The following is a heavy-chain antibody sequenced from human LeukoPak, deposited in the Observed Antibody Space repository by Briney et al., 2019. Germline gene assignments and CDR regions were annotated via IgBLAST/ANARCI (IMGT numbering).Heavy chain of an antibody. Sequence: VGSLRHSRAASGFTFANSAMTWVRQAPGKGLQWVSSINDGGGIVYYADSVKGRFTISRDNSKNTLYLEMNSLRAEDTARYFCAEDPILTGFYNDGRWGQGTLVIVSS. CDR3: AEDPILTGFYNDGR. J-gene: IGHJ4*02. V-gene: IGHV3-23*01. D-gene: IGHD3-9*01. CDR2: INDGGGIV. CDR1: GFTFANSA.